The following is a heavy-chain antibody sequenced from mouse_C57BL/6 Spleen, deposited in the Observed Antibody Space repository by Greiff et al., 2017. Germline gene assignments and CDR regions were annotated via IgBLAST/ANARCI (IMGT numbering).Heavy chain of an antibody. CDR2: IYPGDGDT. D-gene: IGHD3-2*02. Sequence: VQLQQSGPELVKPGASVKISCKASGYAFSSSWMNWVKQRPGKGLEWIGRIYPGDGDTNYNGKFKGKATLTADKYSSTAYMQLSSLKSEDSAVYFCARGRAAQAPFAYWGQGTLVTVSA. J-gene: IGHJ3*01. CDR1: GYAFSSSW. V-gene: IGHV1-82*01. CDR3: ARGRAAQAPFAY.